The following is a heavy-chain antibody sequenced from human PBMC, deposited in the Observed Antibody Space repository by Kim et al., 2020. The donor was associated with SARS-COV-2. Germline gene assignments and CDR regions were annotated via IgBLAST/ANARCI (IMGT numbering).Heavy chain of an antibody. J-gene: IGHJ5*02. Sequence: ASVKVSCKASGYTFTSYAMNWVRQAPGQGLEWMGWINTNTGNPTYAQGFTGRFVFSLDTSVSTAYLQISSLKAEDTAVYYCARLIMVRGVAENWFDPWGQGTLVTVSS. D-gene: IGHD3-10*01. CDR2: INTNTGNP. V-gene: IGHV7-4-1*02. CDR1: GYTFTSYA. CDR3: ARLIMVRGVAENWFDP.